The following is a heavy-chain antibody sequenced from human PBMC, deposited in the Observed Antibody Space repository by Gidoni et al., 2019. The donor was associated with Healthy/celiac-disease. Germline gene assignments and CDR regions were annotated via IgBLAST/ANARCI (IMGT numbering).Heavy chain of an antibody. D-gene: IGHD3-10*01. J-gene: IGHJ5*02. Sequence: QVQLQESGPGLVTPSQTLSLTCTVSGGSISSGDYYWSWIRQPPGKGLEWIGYIYYSGSTYYNPSLKSRVTISVDTSKNQFSLKLSSVTAADTAVYYCARGEYGSGSYFHYNWFDPWGQGTLVTVSS. CDR1: GGSISSGDYY. CDR3: ARGEYGSGSYFHYNWFDP. CDR2: IYYSGST. V-gene: IGHV4-30-4*01.